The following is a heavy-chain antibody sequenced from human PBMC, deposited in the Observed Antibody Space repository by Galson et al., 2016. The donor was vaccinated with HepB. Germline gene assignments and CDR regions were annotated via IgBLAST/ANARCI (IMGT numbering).Heavy chain of an antibody. D-gene: IGHD3-10*01. CDR2: INPKNGGT. CDR1: GYSFTDYY. Sequence: SVKVSCKASGYSFTDYYMHWVRQAPGQGLEWMGWINPKNGGTKYIEKFQGSVTMTRDTSISTAYLELSRLGSDDTAVYYCARDYYGSGSYSPYWGLGTLVTASS. CDR3: ARDYYGSGSYSPY. V-gene: IGHV1-2*02. J-gene: IGHJ4*02.